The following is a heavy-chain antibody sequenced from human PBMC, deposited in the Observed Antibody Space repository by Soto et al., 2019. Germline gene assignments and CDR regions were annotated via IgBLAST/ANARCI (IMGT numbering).Heavy chain of an antibody. D-gene: IGHD2-15*01. CDR2: ISSNGGST. V-gene: IGHV3-64*01. CDR3: ARGVVVVTATYGMDV. J-gene: IGHJ6*02. CDR1: GFTFSSYV. Sequence: PGGSLRLSCAASGFTFSSYVMHWVRQAPGKGLEYVSAISSNGGSTYYANSVKGRFTISRDNSKNTLYLQMGSLRAEDMAVYYCARGVVVVTATYGMDVWGQGTTVTVSS.